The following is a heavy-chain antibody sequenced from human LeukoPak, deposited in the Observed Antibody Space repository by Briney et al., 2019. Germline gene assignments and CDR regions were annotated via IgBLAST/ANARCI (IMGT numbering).Heavy chain of an antibody. CDR3: AKLAKFFYGSETFYFFEH. Sequence: GGSLRLSCVASGFSFNTYWMSWVRQAPGEGLEWVANINQDGTEKYYVDSVKGRFIISRDYGKNSLYLQMNSLRVEDTAVYYCAKLAKFFYGSETFYFFEHWGQGTPVTASS. CDR1: GFSFNTYW. V-gene: IGHV3-7*01. J-gene: IGHJ4*02. CDR2: INQDGTEK. D-gene: IGHD3-10*01.